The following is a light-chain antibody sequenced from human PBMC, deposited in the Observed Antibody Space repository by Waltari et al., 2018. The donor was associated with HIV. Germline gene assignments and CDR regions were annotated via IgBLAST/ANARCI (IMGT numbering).Light chain of an antibody. J-gene: IGLJ2*01. Sequence: SYELTQPPSVSVSPGQTASIPCSGDKLGDKYACWYQQKPGQSPVLVIYQENKRPSGIPERFSGSNSGNTATLTISGTQAMDEADYYCQAWDSSTPVVFGGGTKLTVL. CDR3: QAWDSSTPVV. CDR1: KLGDKY. V-gene: IGLV3-1*01. CDR2: QEN.